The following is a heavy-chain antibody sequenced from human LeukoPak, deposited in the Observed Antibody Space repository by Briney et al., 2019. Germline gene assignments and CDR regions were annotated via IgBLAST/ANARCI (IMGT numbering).Heavy chain of an antibody. J-gene: IGHJ3*01. CDR2: INPNSGGT. V-gene: IGHV1-2*02. Sequence: GASVKVSCKASGYTFTGYYMHWVRQAPGQGLEWMGWINPNSGGTNYAQKFQGRVTMTRDTSISTTYMELSRLRSDDTAVYYCAREPILRLLWFGELLATWGQGTMVTASS. CDR1: GYTFTGYY. CDR3: AREPILRLLWFGELLAT. D-gene: IGHD3-10*01.